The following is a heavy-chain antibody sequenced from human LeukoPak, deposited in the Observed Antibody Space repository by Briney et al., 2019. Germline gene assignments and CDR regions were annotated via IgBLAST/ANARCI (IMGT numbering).Heavy chain of an antibody. CDR2: IRSKANSYAT. CDR3: TSRYFDWFRYMDV. Sequence: QAGGSLRLSCAASGFTFSGSAMHWVRQASGKGLEWVGRIRSKANSYATAYAASVKGRFTISRDDSKNTAYLQMNSLKTEDTAVYHCTSRYFDWFRYMDVWGKGTTVTVSS. D-gene: IGHD3-9*01. CDR1: GFTFSGSA. V-gene: IGHV3-73*01. J-gene: IGHJ6*03.